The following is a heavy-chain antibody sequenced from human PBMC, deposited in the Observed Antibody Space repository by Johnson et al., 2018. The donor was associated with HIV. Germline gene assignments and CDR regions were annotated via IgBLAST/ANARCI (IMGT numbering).Heavy chain of an antibody. CDR3: AREHRRPSRSSSSLSGDAFDI. V-gene: IGHV3-66*01. CDR1: GFTVSNNY. J-gene: IGHJ3*02. CDR2: IYSGGST. Sequence: VQLVESGGGVVQPGGSLRLSCAASGFTVSNNYMSWVRQAPGKGLEWVSVIYSGGSTYYADSVKGRFTISRDNSKNTLYLQMNSLRAEDTAVYYCAREHRRPSRSSSSLSGDAFDIWGQGTMVTVSS. D-gene: IGHD6-13*01.